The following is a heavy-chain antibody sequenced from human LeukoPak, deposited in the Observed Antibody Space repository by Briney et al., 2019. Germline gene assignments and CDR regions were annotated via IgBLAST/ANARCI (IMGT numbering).Heavy chain of an antibody. CDR2: INPNSGGT. Sequence: ASVKVSCKASGYTFTGYYMHWVRQAPGQGLEWMGWINPNSGGTNYVQKFQGRVTMTRDTSISTAYMELSRLRSDDTAVYYCGRDLRYYGGNSDAFDMWGQGTMVTVSS. CDR1: GYTFTGYY. D-gene: IGHD4-17*01. CDR3: GRDLRYYGGNSDAFDM. V-gene: IGHV1-2*02. J-gene: IGHJ3*02.